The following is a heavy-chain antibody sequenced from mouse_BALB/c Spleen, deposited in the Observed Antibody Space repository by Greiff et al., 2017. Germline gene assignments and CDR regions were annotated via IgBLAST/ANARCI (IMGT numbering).Heavy chain of an antibody. CDR2: INPYNGAT. J-gene: IGHJ4*01. V-gene: IGHV1-31*01. CDR1: GYSFTGYY. Sequence: VQLKQSGPELVKPGASVKISCKASGYSFTGYYMHWVKQSHVKSLEWIGRINPYNGATSYNQNFKDKASLTVDKSSSTAYMELHSLTSEDSAVYYCLIHYYGYSYAMDYWGQGTSVTVSS. D-gene: IGHD1-2*01. CDR3: LIHYYGYSYAMDY.